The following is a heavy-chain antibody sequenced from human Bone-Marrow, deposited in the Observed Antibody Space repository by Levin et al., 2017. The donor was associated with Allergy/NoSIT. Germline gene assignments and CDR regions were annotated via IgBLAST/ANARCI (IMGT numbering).Heavy chain of an antibody. CDR2: ISYDGSNK. Sequence: AGGSLRLSCAASGFTFSSYGMHWVRQAPGKGLEWVAVISYDGSNKYYADSVKGRFTISRDNSKNTLYLQMNSLRAEDTAVYYCAGEWLSNYWGQGTLVTVSS. J-gene: IGHJ4*02. CDR3: AGEWLSNY. V-gene: IGHV3-30*03. D-gene: IGHD3-22*01. CDR1: GFTFSSYG.